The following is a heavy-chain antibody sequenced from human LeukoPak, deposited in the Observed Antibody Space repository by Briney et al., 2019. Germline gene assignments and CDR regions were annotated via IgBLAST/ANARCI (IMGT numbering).Heavy chain of an antibody. CDR1: GGSISSGGYY. CDR2: IYYSGST. V-gene: IGHV4-31*03. D-gene: IGHD4-11*01. CDR3: ATTIGMYSKLDY. J-gene: IGHJ4*02. Sequence: KSSETLSLTCTVSGGSISSGGYYWSWIRQHPGKGLEWIGYIYYSGSTYYNPSLKSRVTISVDTSKNQFSLKLSSVTAADSAVYYCATTIGMYSKLDYWGQGTLVTVSS.